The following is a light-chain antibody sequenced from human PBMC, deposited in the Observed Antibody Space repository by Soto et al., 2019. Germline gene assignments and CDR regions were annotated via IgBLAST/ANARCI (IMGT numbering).Light chain of an antibody. CDR1: QSVSSSY. Sequence: IGLTQSPGTLSLSPGERATLSCRASQSVSSSYLAWYHQKPGQAPRLLISGASSMATVIPDRFRGSGSGTDLTLTISRLETEDVAVYYCQQYGSSPYIFGQGTKLEIK. CDR2: GAS. V-gene: IGKV3-20*01. CDR3: QQYGSSPYI. J-gene: IGKJ2*01.